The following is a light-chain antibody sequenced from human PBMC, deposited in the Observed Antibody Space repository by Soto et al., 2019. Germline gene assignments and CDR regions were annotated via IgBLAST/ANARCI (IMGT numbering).Light chain of an antibody. J-gene: IGLJ1*01. CDR3: GSYAGGSRV. CDR2: EVG. Sequence: LTQPASVSGSPGQSITISCTGTSRDVGAYKLVSWYQQHPGKAPKLIIHEVGERPSGASNRFSGSKSGNTASLTISGLQAEDEAYYYCGSYAGGSRVFGTGTKVTVL. CDR1: SRDVGAYKL. V-gene: IGLV2-23*02.